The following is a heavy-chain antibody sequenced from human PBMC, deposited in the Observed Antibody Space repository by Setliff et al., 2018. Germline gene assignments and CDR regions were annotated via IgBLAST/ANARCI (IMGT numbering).Heavy chain of an antibody. CDR3: ARKGISALSGAFDM. Sequence: SETLSLTCTVSGGSVSSGSYYWSWIRQPAGKGLEWIGRIYTSGSTNYNPSLKSRVTMSVDTPKNQFSLKLSSVTAADTAVYYCARKGISALSGAFDMWGQGTMVTVSS. V-gene: IGHV4-61*02. J-gene: IGHJ3*02. CDR2: IYTSGST. CDR1: GGSVSSGSYY. D-gene: IGHD1-26*01.